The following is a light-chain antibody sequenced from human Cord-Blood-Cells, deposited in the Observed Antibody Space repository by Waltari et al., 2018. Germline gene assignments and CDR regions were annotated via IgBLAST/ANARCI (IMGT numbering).Light chain of an antibody. J-gene: IGKJ4*01. CDR3: QQRSNWLT. CDR1: QRVSSY. Sequence: EIVLTQSPVTLSLSPGERATLSCRASQRVSSYLAWYQQKPGQAPRLLIYAASNRATGIPARFSGRGSGTDFTLTISSLEPEDFAVYYCQQRSNWLTFGGGTKVEIK. CDR2: AAS. V-gene: IGKV3-11*01.